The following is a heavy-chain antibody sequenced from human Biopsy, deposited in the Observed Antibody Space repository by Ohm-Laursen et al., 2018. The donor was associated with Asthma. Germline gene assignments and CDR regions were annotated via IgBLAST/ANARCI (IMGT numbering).Heavy chain of an antibody. CDR1: GYTFNSAG. V-gene: IGHV1-18*01. J-gene: IGHJ6*02. Sequence: SSVKASRKTSGYTFNSAGITWARQAPGQGLGWMGWISVYNGNTKVAKKLQDRVTMITDTSTSTAHMELRSLRSDDTAVYFCARSVDYSHYYGIDVWGQGTTVTVS. CDR3: ARSVDYSHYYGIDV. CDR2: ISVYNGNT. D-gene: IGHD3-10*01.